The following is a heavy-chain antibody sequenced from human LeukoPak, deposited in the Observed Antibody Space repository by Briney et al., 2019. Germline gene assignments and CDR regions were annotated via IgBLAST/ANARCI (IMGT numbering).Heavy chain of an antibody. CDR1: GFTFSSYW. V-gene: IGHV3-7*04. CDR3: ARAAVASPGDV. J-gene: IGHJ6*02. CDR2: IKPDGSEG. D-gene: IGHD6-19*01. Sequence: GGSLRLSCAASGFTFSSYWMAWVRQAPGKGLEWVANIKPDGSEGYYVDSLKGRFTISRDNADNSLFLQMNSLRAEDTAVYYCARAAVASPGDVWGQGTTVTVSS.